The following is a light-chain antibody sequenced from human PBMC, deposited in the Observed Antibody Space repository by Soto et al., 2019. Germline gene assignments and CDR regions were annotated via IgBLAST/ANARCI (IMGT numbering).Light chain of an antibody. V-gene: IGKV3D-7*01. CDR3: QQDYNLPIT. CDR1: QSVSSSY. Sequence: PGERVPLSCRASQSVSSSYLTWYQQKPGQAPRLLIYGASTRATGIPARFSGSGSGTDFTLTISSLQPEDFAVYYCQQDYNLPITFGQGTRLEIK. CDR2: GAS. J-gene: IGKJ5*01.